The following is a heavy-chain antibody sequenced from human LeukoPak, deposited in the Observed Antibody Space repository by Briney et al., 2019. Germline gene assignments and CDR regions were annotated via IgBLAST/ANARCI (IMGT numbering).Heavy chain of an antibody. Sequence: ASVKVSCKASGYTFTSYGISWVRQAPGQGLEWMGWISAYNGNTNYAQKLQGRVTMTTDTSTSTAYMELKSLRTEDAAVYYCAREETQGSSWYGYFLHWGQGTLVTVSS. D-gene: IGHD6-13*01. V-gene: IGHV1-18*01. CDR3: AREETQGSSWYGYFLH. CDR1: GYTFTSYG. J-gene: IGHJ1*01. CDR2: ISAYNGNT.